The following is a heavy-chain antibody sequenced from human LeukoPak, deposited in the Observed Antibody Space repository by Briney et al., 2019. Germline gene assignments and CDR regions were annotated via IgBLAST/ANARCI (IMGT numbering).Heavy chain of an antibody. Sequence: GRSLRLSCAASGFTFSSYAMHWVRQAPGKGLEWVSGISRNSGSIGYADSVKGRFTISRDNAKNSLYLQMNSLRAEDTALYYCAKDVSDSWGQGTLVTVSS. CDR3: AKDVSDS. V-gene: IGHV3-9*01. CDR1: GFTFSSYA. D-gene: IGHD3-10*01. CDR2: ISRNSGSI. J-gene: IGHJ4*02.